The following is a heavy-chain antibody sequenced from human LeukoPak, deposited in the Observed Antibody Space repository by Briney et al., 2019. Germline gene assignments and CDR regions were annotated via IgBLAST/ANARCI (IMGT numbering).Heavy chain of an antibody. CDR1: GGSISSYY. V-gene: IGHV4-59*01. CDR2: IYYSGNT. J-gene: IGHJ4*02. D-gene: IGHD1-26*01. CDR3: ARGGTYYDY. Sequence: ASETLSLTCTVSGGSISSYYWSWIRKPPGKGLEWNAYIYYSGNTNSNPSLKSRLTISVDTSKNQFSLKLSSVTAADTAVYYCARGGTYYDYWGQGTLVTVSS.